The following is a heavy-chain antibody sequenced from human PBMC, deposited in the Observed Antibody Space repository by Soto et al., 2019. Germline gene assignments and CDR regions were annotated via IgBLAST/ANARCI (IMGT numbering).Heavy chain of an antibody. Sequence: GGSLRLSCAASGFTFSSYAMSWVRQAPGKGLEWVSAISGSGGSTYYADSVKGRFTISRDNSKNTLYLQMNSLRAEDTAVYYCAKHITMVRGVIIPYYFDYWGQGTLVTVSS. CDR3: AKHITMVRGVIIPYYFDY. CDR2: ISGSGGST. D-gene: IGHD3-10*01. V-gene: IGHV3-23*01. J-gene: IGHJ4*02. CDR1: GFTFSSYA.